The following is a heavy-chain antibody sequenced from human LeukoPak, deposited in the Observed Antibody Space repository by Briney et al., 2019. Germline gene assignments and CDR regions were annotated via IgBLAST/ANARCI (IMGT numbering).Heavy chain of an antibody. CDR3: ASTNYDFWSGYSYYFDY. V-gene: IGHV3-11*04. Sequence: GGSLRLSCAASGFTFSDYYMSWIRQAPGKGLEWVSYISSSGSTIYYADSVKGRFTISRDNAKNSLYLQMNSLRAEDTAVYYCASTNYDFWSGYSYYFDYWGQGTLVTVSS. D-gene: IGHD3-3*01. CDR1: GFTFSDYY. CDR2: ISSSGSTI. J-gene: IGHJ4*02.